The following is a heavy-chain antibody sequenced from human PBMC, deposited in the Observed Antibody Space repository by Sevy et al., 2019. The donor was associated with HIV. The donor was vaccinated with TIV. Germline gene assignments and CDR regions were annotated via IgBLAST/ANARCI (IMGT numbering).Heavy chain of an antibody. CDR2: IYYSGTT. J-gene: IGHJ6*02. CDR3: ARDYGDYGMDV. Sequence: SETLSLTCTVSGGSISSYYWSWIRQPPGKGLEWIGYIYYSGTTNYNPSLKSRVTISVDTSKNQFSLKLSSVTAADTAVYYCARDYGDYGMDVWGQGTTVTVSS. D-gene: IGHD4-17*01. V-gene: IGHV4-59*01. CDR1: GGSISSYY.